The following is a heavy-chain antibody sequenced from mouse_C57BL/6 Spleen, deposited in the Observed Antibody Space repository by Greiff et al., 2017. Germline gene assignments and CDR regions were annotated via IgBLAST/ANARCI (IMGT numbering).Heavy chain of an antibody. D-gene: IGHD1-1*01. CDR2: INPYNGGT. J-gene: IGHJ2*01. CDR3: ARSHYGSSPYYFDY. CDR1: GYTFTDYY. V-gene: IGHV1-19*01. Sequence: VQLQQSGPVLVKPGASVKMSCKASGYTFTDYYMNWVKQSHGKSLEWIGVINPYNGGTSYNQKFKGKATLTVDKSSSTAYMELNSLTSEDSAVYYCARSHYGSSPYYFDYWGQGTTLTVSS.